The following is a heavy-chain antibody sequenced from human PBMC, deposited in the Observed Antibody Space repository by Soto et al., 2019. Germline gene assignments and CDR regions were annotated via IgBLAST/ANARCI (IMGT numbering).Heavy chain of an antibody. J-gene: IGHJ4*02. D-gene: IGHD3-3*01. V-gene: IGHV3-49*05. CDR2: IRSKGYGGTK. CDR3: TRFSILELFFDY. Sequence: EVQLVESGGGLVKPGRSLRLSCLASGFTFGDYAISWFRQAPGKGLEWVGFIRSKGYGGTKEYDAYVKGRFTISRDDSNSIAYSQLYGLKTEDTAVYYVTRFSILELFFDYWGQGTLVTVSS. CDR1: GFTFGDYA.